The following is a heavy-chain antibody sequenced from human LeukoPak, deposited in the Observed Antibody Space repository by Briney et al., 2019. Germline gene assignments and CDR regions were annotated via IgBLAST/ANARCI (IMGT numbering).Heavy chain of an antibody. V-gene: IGHV3-33*01. Sequence: GGSLRLSCAASGFTFSSYGMHWVRQAPGKGLEWVAVIWYDGSNKYYADSVKGRFTISRDNSKNTLYLQMNSLRAEDTAVYYCARDLAGYSSGWYPLDYWGQGTLVTVSS. D-gene: IGHD6-19*01. CDR3: ARDLAGYSSGWYPLDY. J-gene: IGHJ4*02. CDR2: IWYDGSNK. CDR1: GFTFSSYG.